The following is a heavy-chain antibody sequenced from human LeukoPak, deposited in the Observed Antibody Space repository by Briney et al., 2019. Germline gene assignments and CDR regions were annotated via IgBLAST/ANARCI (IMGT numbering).Heavy chain of an antibody. J-gene: IGHJ4*02. V-gene: IGHV4-59*08. CDR3: TRPYYYDSSGDPDY. CDR1: GGFISHYY. CDR2: IYHNGRT. D-gene: IGHD3-22*01. Sequence: SETLSLTCTVSGGFISHYYWIWIRQPPGKGLEWIGYIYHNGRTNQSPSLGSRVTMSVDMSKNEFSLKLGSVTAADTAVYYCTRPYYYDSSGDPDYWGQGTLVTVSS.